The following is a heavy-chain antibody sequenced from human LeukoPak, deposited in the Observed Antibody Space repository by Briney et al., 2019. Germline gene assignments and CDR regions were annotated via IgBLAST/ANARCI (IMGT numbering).Heavy chain of an antibody. CDR2: IYHSGST. Sequence: SSETLSLTCAVSGGSISSGGYSWSWIRQPPGKGLEWIGYIYHSGSTYYNPSLKSRVTISVDRSKNQFSLKPSSVTAADTAVYYCARAVMVRGLLGYSYYFDYWGQGTLVTVSS. D-gene: IGHD3-10*01. J-gene: IGHJ4*02. CDR1: GGSISSGGYS. V-gene: IGHV4-30-2*01. CDR3: ARAVMVRGLLGYSYYFDY.